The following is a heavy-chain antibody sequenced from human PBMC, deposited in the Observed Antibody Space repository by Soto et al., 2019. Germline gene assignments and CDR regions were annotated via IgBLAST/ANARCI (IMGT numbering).Heavy chain of an antibody. Sequence: GGSLRLSCAASGFTFSNAWMNWVRQAPGKGLEWVGRIKSKTDGGTTDYAGPVKGRFTISRDDSKNTLYLQMNSLKTEDTAVYYCTTEVLDPALYYFDYWGQGTLVTVSS. CDR1: GFTFSNAW. CDR3: TTEVLDPALYYFDY. J-gene: IGHJ4*02. CDR2: IKSKTDGGTT. D-gene: IGHD5-18*01. V-gene: IGHV3-15*07.